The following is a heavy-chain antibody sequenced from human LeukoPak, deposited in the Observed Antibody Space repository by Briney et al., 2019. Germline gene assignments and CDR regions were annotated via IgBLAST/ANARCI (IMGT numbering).Heavy chain of an antibody. V-gene: IGHV4-39*07. Sequence: SETLSLTCTVSGGSISSSSYYWGWIRQPPGKGLEWIGSIYYSGSTYYNPSLKSRVTISVDTSKNQFSLKLSSVTAADTAVYYCARAGYSYGDPFDYWGQGTLVTVSS. J-gene: IGHJ4*02. CDR3: ARAGYSYGDPFDY. CDR1: GGSISSSSYY. CDR2: IYYSGST. D-gene: IGHD5-18*01.